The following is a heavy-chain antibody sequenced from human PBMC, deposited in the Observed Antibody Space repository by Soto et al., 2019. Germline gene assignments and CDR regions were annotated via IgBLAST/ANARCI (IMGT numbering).Heavy chain of an antibody. Sequence: GGSVRLSCAASGFTFSNAWMNWVRQAPGKGLEWVGRIKSKTDGGTTDYAAPVKGRFTISRDDSKNTLYLQMNSLKTEDTAVYYCTTLTDTYYDILTGYSDAFDIWGQGTMVTVS. V-gene: IGHV3-15*07. CDR2: IKSKTDGGTT. J-gene: IGHJ3*02. D-gene: IGHD3-9*01. CDR3: TTLTDTYYDILTGYSDAFDI. CDR1: GFTFSNAW.